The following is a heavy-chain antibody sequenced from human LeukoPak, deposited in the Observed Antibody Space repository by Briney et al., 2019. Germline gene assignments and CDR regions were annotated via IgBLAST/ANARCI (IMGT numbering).Heavy chain of an antibody. CDR2: INSDGSST. Sequence: GGSLRLSCAASGFTFSSYWMHWVRQAPGKGLVGVSRINSDGSSTSYADSVKGRFTISRDNAKNTLYLQMNSLRAEDTAVYYCAHLSGYCSSTSCYAWGQGTLVTVSS. J-gene: IGHJ4*02. CDR1: GFTFSSYW. V-gene: IGHV3-74*01. D-gene: IGHD2-2*01. CDR3: AHLSGYCSSTSCYA.